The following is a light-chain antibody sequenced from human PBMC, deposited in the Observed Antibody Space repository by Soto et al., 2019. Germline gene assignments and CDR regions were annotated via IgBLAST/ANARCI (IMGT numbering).Light chain of an antibody. Sequence: EVVMTQSPATLSASPGERVTLSCRASQNLGSSLAWYQQRPGQAPRLLLYGGSTRATGIPARFSGSGPGTEFTVTISSLQSEDFAVYYCQQYNYWPPYTFGQGTNLEFK. J-gene: IGKJ2*01. CDR3: QQYNYWPPYT. CDR2: GGS. CDR1: QNLGSS. V-gene: IGKV3-15*01.